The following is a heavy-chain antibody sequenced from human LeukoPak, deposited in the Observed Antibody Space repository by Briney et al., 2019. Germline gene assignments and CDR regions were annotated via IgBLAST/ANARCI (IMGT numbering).Heavy chain of an antibody. V-gene: IGHV1-2*02. Sequence: GASVKVSCKASGYTFTGYYMHWVRQAPGQGLEWMGWINPNSGDTNYAQKFQGRVTMTRDTSISTAYMELSRLRSDDTAVYYCARDGLYCSSTSCLFDYWGQGTLVTVSS. J-gene: IGHJ4*02. D-gene: IGHD2-2*01. CDR3: ARDGLYCSSTSCLFDY. CDR1: GYTFTGYY. CDR2: INPNSGDT.